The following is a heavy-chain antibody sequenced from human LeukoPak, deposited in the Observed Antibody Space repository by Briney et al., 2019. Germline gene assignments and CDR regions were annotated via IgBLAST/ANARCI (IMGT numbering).Heavy chain of an antibody. CDR3: ATDRDNSDWQKRFDS. CDR1: GFTFSTYW. D-gene: IGHD2-21*02. J-gene: IGHJ4*02. V-gene: IGHV3-7*01. Sequence: GGSLRLSCAASGFTFSTYWMNWYRQAPGRGLEWVGNINQDASEINYVDSVRGRFTISRDNAKNSLHLQMNSLRAEDTAVYYCATDRDNSDWQKRFDSWGQGTLVTVSS. CDR2: INQDASEI.